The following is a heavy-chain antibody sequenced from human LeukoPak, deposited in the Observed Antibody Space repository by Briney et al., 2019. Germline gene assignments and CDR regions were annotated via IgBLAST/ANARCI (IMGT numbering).Heavy chain of an antibody. V-gene: IGHV3-30*04. Sequence: GGSLRLSCAASGFTFSSYAMHWVRQAPGKGLEWVAVISYDGSNKYYADSVKGRFTISRDNSKNTLYLQMNSLRAEDTAVYYCARPPGVWAAAGTGWFDPWGRGTLVTVSS. D-gene: IGHD6-13*01. CDR3: ARPPGVWAAAGTGWFDP. J-gene: IGHJ5*02. CDR2: ISYDGSNK. CDR1: GFTFSSYA.